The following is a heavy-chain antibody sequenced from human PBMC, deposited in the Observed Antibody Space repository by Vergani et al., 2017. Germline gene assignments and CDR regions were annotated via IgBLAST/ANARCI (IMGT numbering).Heavy chain of an antibody. CDR2: IDHTGRP. J-gene: IGHJ6*03. Sequence: QVQLQQWGGGLLKPSETLSLTCVVNGGSFTSYHWTWIRQSPGEGLEWVGDIDHTGRPDYNPSLKSRPTMSVDKSRNEYSLSLNSMTATDTAIYFCARVNTKTNGHLYYYNYMDVWGQGTAVTVS. V-gene: IGHV4-34*01. D-gene: IGHD2-8*01. CDR3: ARVNTKTNGHLYYYNYMDV. CDR1: GGSFTSYH.